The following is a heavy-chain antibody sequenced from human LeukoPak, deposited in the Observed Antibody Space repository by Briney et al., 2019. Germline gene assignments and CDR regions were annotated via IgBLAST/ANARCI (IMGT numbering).Heavy chain of an antibody. CDR3: ARVYCSGGSCYPGAFDI. V-gene: IGHV3-21*01. CDR1: GFTFSSYS. Sequence: GGSLRLSCAASGFTFSSYSMNWVRQAPGKGREWVSSISSSSSYIYYADSVKGRFTISRDNAKNSLYLQMNSLRAEDTAVYYCARVYCSGGSCYPGAFDIWGQGTMVTVSS. CDR2: ISSSSSYI. J-gene: IGHJ3*02. D-gene: IGHD2-15*01.